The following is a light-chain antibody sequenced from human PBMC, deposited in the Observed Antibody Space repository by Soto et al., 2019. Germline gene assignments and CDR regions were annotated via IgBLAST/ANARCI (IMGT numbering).Light chain of an antibody. J-gene: IGLJ2*01. CDR2: EVS. Sequence: QSALTQPASVTGSPGQSITISCTGTSSDVGGSNHVSWYQHYPGTAPKLMIYEVSNRPSGVSNRFSGSKSGNTASLTISGLQAEDEADYYCSSYTSSSTPVVFGGGTKLTVL. CDR1: SSDVGGSNH. V-gene: IGLV2-14*01. CDR3: SSYTSSSTPVV.